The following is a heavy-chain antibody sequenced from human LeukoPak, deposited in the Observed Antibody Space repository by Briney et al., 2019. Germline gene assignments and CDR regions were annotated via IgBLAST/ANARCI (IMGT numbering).Heavy chain of an antibody. D-gene: IGHD3-10*01. Sequence: PGGSLRLSCAASGFTFSSYSMNWVRQAPGKGLERVSSISSSSSYIYYADSVKGRFTISRDNAKNSLYLQMNSLRAEDTAVYYCARTNHYYGSGSRIYYGMDVWGKGTTVTVSS. V-gene: IGHV3-21*01. CDR3: ARTNHYYGSGSRIYYGMDV. CDR2: ISSSSSYI. J-gene: IGHJ6*04. CDR1: GFTFSSYS.